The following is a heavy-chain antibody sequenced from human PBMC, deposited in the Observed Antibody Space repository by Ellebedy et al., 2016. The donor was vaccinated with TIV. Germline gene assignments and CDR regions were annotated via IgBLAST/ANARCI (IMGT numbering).Heavy chain of an antibody. CDR1: GFLLSTSGMC. CDR2: INWDDDK. D-gene: IGHD5-24*01. V-gene: IGHV2-70*11. J-gene: IGHJ3*02. CDR3: ARIVREMDDAFDI. Sequence: SGPTLVKPTQTLTLTCTFSGFLLSTSGMCVSWIRQPPGKALEWLARINWDDDKYYSTSLKTRLTISRDTSKNQVVLTVTNMDPVDTATYYCARIVREMDDAFDIWGQGTMVTVSS.